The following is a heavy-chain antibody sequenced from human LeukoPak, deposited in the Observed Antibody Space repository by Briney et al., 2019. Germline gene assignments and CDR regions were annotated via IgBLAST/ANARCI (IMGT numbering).Heavy chain of an antibody. Sequence: GGSLRLSCAASGFTFSSYWMSWVRQAPGKGLEWLANIKQDGSEKYYVDSVKGRFTISRDNAKNSLSLQMNSLRAEDTAVYYCARVGGYNYDYFDYWGQGTLVTVSS. J-gene: IGHJ4*02. CDR1: GFTFSSYW. CDR3: ARVGGYNYDYFDY. D-gene: IGHD5-24*01. V-gene: IGHV3-7*01. CDR2: IKQDGSEK.